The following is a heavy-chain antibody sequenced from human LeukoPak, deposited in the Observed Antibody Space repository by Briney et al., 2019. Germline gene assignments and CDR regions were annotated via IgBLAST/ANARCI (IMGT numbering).Heavy chain of an antibody. CDR2: ISAYNGNK. CDR3: ARGAPGYGSGSYYNPIAKNWFDP. J-gene: IGHJ5*02. D-gene: IGHD3-10*01. Sequence: ASVKVSCKASGYTFTSYGISWVRQAPGQGLEWMGWISAYNGNKNYAQKLQGRVTMTTDTSTSTACMELRSLRSDDTAVYYCARGAPGYGSGSYYNPIAKNWFDPWGQGTLVTVSS. CDR1: GYTFTSYG. V-gene: IGHV1-18*04.